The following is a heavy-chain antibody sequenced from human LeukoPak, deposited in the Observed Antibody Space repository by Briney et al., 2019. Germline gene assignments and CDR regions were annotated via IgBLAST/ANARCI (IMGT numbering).Heavy chain of an antibody. D-gene: IGHD5-12*01. CDR2: IRNSTNAI. CDR3: ARAGSHKNSGYDY. J-gene: IGHJ4*02. CDR1: AFSLSAYN. Sequence: GGSLRLSFAASAFSLSAYNMSWVRQAPGKGLEWVSYIRNSTNAIYYADSVRGRFTISRDNAKNSLHLQMNSLRAEDTAVYYCARAGSHKNSGYDYWGQGTLVTVSS. V-gene: IGHV3-48*04.